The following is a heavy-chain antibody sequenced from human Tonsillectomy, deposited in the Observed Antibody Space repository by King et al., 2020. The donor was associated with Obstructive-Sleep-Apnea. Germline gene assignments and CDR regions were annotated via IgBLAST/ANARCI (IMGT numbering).Heavy chain of an antibody. J-gene: IGHJ6*02. CDR3: AGKGVAAAGTRYYYGMDV. CDR2: IIPIFGTA. D-gene: IGHD6-13*01. CDR1: GGTFSSYA. V-gene: IGHV1-69*01. Sequence: VQLVQSGAEVKKPGSSVKVSCKASGGTFSSYAISWVRQAPGQGLEWMGGIIPIFGTANYAQKFQGRVTITADESTSTAYMELSSLRSEDTAVYYCAGKGVAAAGTRYYYGMDVWGQGTTVTVSS.